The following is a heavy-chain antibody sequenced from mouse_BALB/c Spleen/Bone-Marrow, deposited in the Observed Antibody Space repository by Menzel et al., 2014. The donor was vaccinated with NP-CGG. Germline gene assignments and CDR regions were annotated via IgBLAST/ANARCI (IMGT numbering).Heavy chain of an antibody. CDR1: GYTFTSYW. Sequence: SCKASGYTFTSYWMHRVKQRPGQGLEWIGYINPSTGYTEYNQKFKDKATLTADKSSSTAYMQLSSLTSEDSAVYYCARDWYFDVWGAGTTVTVSS. CDR2: INPSTGYT. CDR3: ARDWYFDV. J-gene: IGHJ1*01. V-gene: IGHV1-4*01.